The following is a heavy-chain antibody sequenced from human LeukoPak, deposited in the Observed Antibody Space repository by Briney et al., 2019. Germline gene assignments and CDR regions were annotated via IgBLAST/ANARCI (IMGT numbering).Heavy chain of an antibody. CDR3: TGGSIAYYYMDV. Sequence: PSETLSLTCTVSGGSISSYYWSWIRQPPGKGLEWIGYIYYSGSTNYNPSLKSRVTTSVDTSKNQFSLKLSSVTAADTAVYYCTGGSIAYYYMDVWGKGTTVTISS. D-gene: IGHD3-16*01. CDR1: GGSISSYY. CDR2: IYYSGST. J-gene: IGHJ6*03. V-gene: IGHV4-59*01.